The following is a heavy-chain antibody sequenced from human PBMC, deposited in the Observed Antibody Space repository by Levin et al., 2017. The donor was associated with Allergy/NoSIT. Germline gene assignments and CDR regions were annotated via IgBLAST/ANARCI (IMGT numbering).Heavy chain of an antibody. CDR3: ARSKAAPLDY. CDR1: GFTFSSYA. J-gene: IGHJ4*02. CDR2: ISYDGSNK. Sequence: LSLTCAASGFTFSSYAMHWVRQAPGKGLEWVAVISYDGSNKYYADSVKGRFTISRDNSKNTLYLQMNSLRAEDTAVYYCARSKAAPLDYWGQGTLVTVSS. V-gene: IGHV3-30-3*01.